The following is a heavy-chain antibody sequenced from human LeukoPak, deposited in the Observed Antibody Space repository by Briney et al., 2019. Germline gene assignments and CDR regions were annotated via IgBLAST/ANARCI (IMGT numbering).Heavy chain of an antibody. V-gene: IGHV4-59*11. J-gene: IGHJ6*03. CDR3: ARDLHCSSTSCLTGYYYYYMDV. CDR1: GGSLSSHY. CDR2: IFSTGTT. D-gene: IGHD2-2*01. Sequence: SETLSLTCTVSGGSLSSHYWSWIRQPPGKGLELIGHIFSTGTTFYNPSLSSRVSISLDTSRNQFFLRLTSVTPADTALYYCARDLHCSSTSCLTGYYYYYMDVWGKGTTVTVSS.